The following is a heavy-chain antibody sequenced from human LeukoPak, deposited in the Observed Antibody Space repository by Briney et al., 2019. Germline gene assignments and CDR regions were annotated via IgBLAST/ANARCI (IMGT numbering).Heavy chain of an antibody. Sequence: SETLSLTCTVSGGSISSGGYYWSWIRQHPGKGLEWIGYIYDSGSTYYNPSLKSRVTISVDTSKNQFSLKLSSVTAADTAVYYCARVHVDIVVKRWPDYGIAVAGPLDYWGQGTLVTVSS. CDR3: ARVHVDIVVKRWPDYGIAVAGPLDY. CDR2: IYDSGST. V-gene: IGHV4-31*03. J-gene: IGHJ4*02. D-gene: IGHD6-19*01. CDR1: GGSISSGGYY.